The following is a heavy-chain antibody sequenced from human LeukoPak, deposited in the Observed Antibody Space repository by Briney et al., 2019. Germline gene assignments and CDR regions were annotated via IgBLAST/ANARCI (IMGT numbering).Heavy chain of an antibody. J-gene: IGHJ3*02. V-gene: IGHV5-51*01. D-gene: IGHD6-13*01. CDR1: GYTFTTYW. CDR3: AMCSSSWSRWNAFDI. Sequence: GESLKISCQGSGYTFTTYWIAWVRQMPGKGLEWMGSIYPGDSDARYSPSFQGQVTISADTSINTAHLQWSSLKASDTAMYYCAMCSSSWSRWNAFDIWGQGTMVTGSS. CDR2: IYPGDSDA.